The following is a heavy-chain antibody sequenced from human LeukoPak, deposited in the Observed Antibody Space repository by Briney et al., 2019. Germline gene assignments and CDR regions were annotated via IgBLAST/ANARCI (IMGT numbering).Heavy chain of an antibody. CDR3: ARLADNPY. CDR2: ISGSGDII. Sequence: PGGSLRLSCAASGFIFSSCVMSWVRQAPGKGLEWVSSISGSGDIIYYADSVKGRFTISRDNSKNTLYLQMNGLRAEDTAVYYCARLADNPYWGQGTLVTVSS. CDR1: GFIFSSCV. V-gene: IGHV3-23*01. D-gene: IGHD1-14*01. J-gene: IGHJ4*02.